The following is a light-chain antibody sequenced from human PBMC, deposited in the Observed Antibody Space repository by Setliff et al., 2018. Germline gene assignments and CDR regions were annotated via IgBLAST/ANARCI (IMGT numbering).Light chain of an antibody. V-gene: IGLV2-14*01. CDR2: DVN. CDR1: SSDVGGYKY. Sequence: QSALAQPASVSGSPGQSITISCPGTSSDVGGYKYVSWYQQHPGKAPKLMIYDVNKRPSGVSNRFSGSKSGNTASLTISGLQAEDEADYYCSSYTSSSTYVFGTGTKGTVL. J-gene: IGLJ1*01. CDR3: SSYTSSSTYV.